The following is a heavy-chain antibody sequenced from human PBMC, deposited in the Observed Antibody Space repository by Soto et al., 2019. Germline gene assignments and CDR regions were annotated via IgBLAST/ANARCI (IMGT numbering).Heavy chain of an antibody. Sequence: GGSLRLSCAASGFTFSSYGMHWVRQAPGKGLEWVAVIWYDGSNKYYADSVKGRFTISRDNSKNTLYLQMNSLRAEDTAVYYCARVAGFGTAAADNNWFDPWGQGTLVTVSS. CDR1: GFTFSSYG. D-gene: IGHD6-13*01. V-gene: IGHV3-33*01. CDR3: ARVAGFGTAAADNNWFDP. J-gene: IGHJ5*02. CDR2: IWYDGSNK.